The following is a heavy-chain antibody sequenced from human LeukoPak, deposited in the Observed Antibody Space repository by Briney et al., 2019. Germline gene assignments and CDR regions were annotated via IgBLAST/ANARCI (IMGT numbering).Heavy chain of an antibody. CDR2: INPSGGST. CDR1: GYTFTSYY. D-gene: IGHD6-6*01. CDR3: ARSRGVEYSSSSTGFRYYYYYMDV. Sequence: ASVKVSCKASGYTFTSYYMHWVRQAPGQGLEWMGIINPSGGSTSYAQKFQGRVTMTRDMSTSTAYMELRSLRSDDTAVYYCARSRGVEYSSSSTGFRYYYYYMDVWGKGTTVTVSS. V-gene: IGHV1-46*01. J-gene: IGHJ6*03.